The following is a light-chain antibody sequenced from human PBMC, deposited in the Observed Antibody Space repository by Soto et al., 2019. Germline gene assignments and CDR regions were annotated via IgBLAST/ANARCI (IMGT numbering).Light chain of an antibody. Sequence: EIVLTQSPATLSVSPGDRATLSCRASQSVNSNLAWYHLKPGQAPRLLIYGASIRATGIPDRFSGSGSGTDFTLTISRLEPEDFAVYYCQQYGSSGTFGQGTKVDIK. CDR2: GAS. CDR3: QQYGSSGT. CDR1: QSVNSN. J-gene: IGKJ1*01. V-gene: IGKV3-20*01.